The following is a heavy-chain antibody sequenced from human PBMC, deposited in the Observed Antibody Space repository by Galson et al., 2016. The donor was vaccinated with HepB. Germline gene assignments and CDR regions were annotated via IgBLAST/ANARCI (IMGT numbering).Heavy chain of an antibody. V-gene: IGHV3-7*01. CDR3: ARGGRILWDGMDV. CDR1: GFSLSSYW. CDR2: IKQDGSEK. J-gene: IGHJ6*02. Sequence: SLRLSCAASGFSLSSYWMSWVRQAPGRGLEWVANIKQDGSEKYYVDSVKGRFTISRDDAKNSVYLQVNSLRAEDTALYYCARGGRILWDGMDVWGQGTTVTVSS. D-gene: IGHD2/OR15-2a*01.